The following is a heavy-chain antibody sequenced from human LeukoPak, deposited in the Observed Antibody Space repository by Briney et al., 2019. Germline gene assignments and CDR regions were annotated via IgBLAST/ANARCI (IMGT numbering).Heavy chain of an antibody. CDR3: ATRYNYNWGFDY. Sequence: GGSLKLSCAASGFTFTNYAMSWVRQAPGQRLEWMGWINAGNGNTKYSQKFQGRVILTSDTSASTAYMELSSLRSEDTAVYYCATRYNYNWGFDYWGQGTLVTVSS. V-gene: IGHV1-3*01. D-gene: IGHD5-18*01. CDR1: GFTFTNYA. CDR2: INAGNGNT. J-gene: IGHJ4*02.